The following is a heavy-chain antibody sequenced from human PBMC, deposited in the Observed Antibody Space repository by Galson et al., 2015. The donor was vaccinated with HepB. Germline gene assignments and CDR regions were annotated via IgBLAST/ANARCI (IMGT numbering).Heavy chain of an antibody. D-gene: IGHD3-22*01. CDR2: INPSGGST. CDR3: ARPYYYDSSGYYQEGVWMEPYYFDY. CDR1: GYTFTSYY. V-gene: IGHV1-46*01. Sequence: SVKVSCKASGYTFTSYYMHWVRQAPGQGLEWMGIINPSGGSTSYAQKFQGRVTMTRDTSTSTVYMELSSLRSEDTAVYYCARPYYYDSSGYYQEGVWMEPYYFDYWGQGTLVTVSS. J-gene: IGHJ4*02.